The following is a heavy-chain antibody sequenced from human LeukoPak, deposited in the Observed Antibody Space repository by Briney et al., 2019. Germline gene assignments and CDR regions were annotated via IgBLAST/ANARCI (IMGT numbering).Heavy chain of an antibody. CDR1: GSGFTFSSYA. CDR3: TGDHRFLEGFLLRPPVFDY. V-gene: IGHV3-30-3*01. D-gene: IGHD3-3*01. CDR2: ISYDGSNE. Sequence: GGSLRLSCAASGSGFTFSSYAMHWVRQAPGKGLEWVAVISYDGSNEIYADSVTGRYTISRDNSNKMLYLQLNSLKTEDTAMYYCTGDHRFLEGFLLRPPVFDYWGQGTLVTVSS. J-gene: IGHJ4*02.